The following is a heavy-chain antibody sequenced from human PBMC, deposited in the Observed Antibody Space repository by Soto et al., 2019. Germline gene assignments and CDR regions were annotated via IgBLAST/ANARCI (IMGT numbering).Heavy chain of an antibody. CDR3: ARALGYSSSWSIYYYMDV. V-gene: IGHV4-34*01. CDR2: INHSGST. D-gene: IGHD6-13*01. J-gene: IGHJ6*03. Sequence: SETLSLTCAVYGGSFSGYYWSWIRQPPGKGLEWIGEINHSGSTNYNPSLKSRVTISVDTSKNQFSLKLSSVTAADTAVYYCARALGYSSSWSIYYYMDVWGKGTTVTSP. CDR1: GGSFSGYY.